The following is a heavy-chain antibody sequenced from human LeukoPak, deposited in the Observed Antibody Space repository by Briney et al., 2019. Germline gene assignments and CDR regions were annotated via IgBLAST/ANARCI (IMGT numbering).Heavy chain of an antibody. J-gene: IGHJ4*02. V-gene: IGHV3-30*18. CDR3: AKEEQGRATGYFDY. CDR2: ISYDVSYK. Sequence: GRSLRLSCAAAGFTFSSYGMNWVRQAPGKGLEWVAFISYDVSYKYCADSVKGRFTISRDNSKNTLYLQMNSLRGDDTAVYYCAKEEQGRATGYFDYWGQGTLVTVSS. CDR1: GFTFSSYG. D-gene: IGHD5-24*01.